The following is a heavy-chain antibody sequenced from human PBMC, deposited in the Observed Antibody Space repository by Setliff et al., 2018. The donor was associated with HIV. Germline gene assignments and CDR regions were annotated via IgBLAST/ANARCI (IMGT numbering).Heavy chain of an antibody. V-gene: IGHV1-18*01. CDR3: ARDVEHMMDV. J-gene: IGHJ6*02. CDR2: ISTYSDET. CDR1: GYTFTTYG. Sequence: ASVKVSCKPSGYTFTTYGLSWVRQAPGQGLEWMGWISTYSDETSSSQNLQGRLTMTTDTSTNTAYLELRSLRFDDTAVYYCARDVEHMMDVWGQGTMVTVSS.